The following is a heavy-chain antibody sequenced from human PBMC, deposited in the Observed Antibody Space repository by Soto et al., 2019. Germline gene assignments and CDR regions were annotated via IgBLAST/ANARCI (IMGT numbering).Heavy chain of an antibody. CDR3: ARGGVYYDILTGYYLDYYYYYMDV. Sequence: ASVKVSCKASGYTFTSYGISWVRQAPGQGLEWMGWISAYNGNTNYAQKLQGRVTMTTETSTSTAYMELRSLRSDDTAVYYCARGGVYYDILTGYYLDYYYYYMDVWGKGTTVTVSS. D-gene: IGHD3-9*01. CDR2: ISAYNGNT. CDR1: GYTFTSYG. V-gene: IGHV1-18*01. J-gene: IGHJ6*03.